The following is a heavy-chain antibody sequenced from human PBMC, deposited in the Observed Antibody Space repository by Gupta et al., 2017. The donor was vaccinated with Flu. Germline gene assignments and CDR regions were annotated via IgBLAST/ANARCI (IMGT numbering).Heavy chain of an antibody. CDR1: GFTFSSCA. J-gene: IGHJ6*02. Sequence: EVQLLDSGGGLVQPGGSLRLSCAASGFTFSSCAMTWVRQAPGKGLEWVSAISGVGGTTYYADSVRGRFTISRDNSKNTLYLQMDSLRAEDTAVYYCAKRRDTGGSRSDGMDVWGQGTTVTVSS. D-gene: IGHD2-15*01. CDR2: ISGVGGTT. V-gene: IGHV3-23*01. CDR3: AKRRDTGGSRSDGMDV.